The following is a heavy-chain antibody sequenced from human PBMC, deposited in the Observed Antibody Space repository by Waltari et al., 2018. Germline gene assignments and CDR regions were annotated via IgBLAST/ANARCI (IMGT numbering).Heavy chain of an antibody. J-gene: IGHJ3*01. CDR2: KKQDGGGT. V-gene: IGHV3-7*01. Sequence: EVQLVESGGDLVPPGGSLRLSCVTSGFSLSPYWMTWVRQAPGKGRGWGARKKQDGGGTLYVDSGKGRFTISRDNAKNSLYLQMNTLRAEDTSLYYCARNSAGGGNTAYRTYDVWGHGTLVTVSS. CDR1: GFSLSPYW. D-gene: IGHD2-15*01. CDR3: ARNSAGGGNTAYRTYDV.